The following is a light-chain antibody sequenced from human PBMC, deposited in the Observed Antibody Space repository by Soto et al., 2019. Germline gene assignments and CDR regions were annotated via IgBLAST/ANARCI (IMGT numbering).Light chain of an antibody. J-gene: IGKJ3*01. CDR3: RQRFKAPFT. CDR1: QSISNY. Sequence: DIQMTQSPSSLSASVGDRVTITCRASQSISNYLNWYQHKAGKAPQFLIYAASTLQSGVPSRFSGEGDGTDFPLTIHSLQPEDFATYYRRQRFKAPFTFGPGTKVDIK. CDR2: AAS. V-gene: IGKV1-39*01.